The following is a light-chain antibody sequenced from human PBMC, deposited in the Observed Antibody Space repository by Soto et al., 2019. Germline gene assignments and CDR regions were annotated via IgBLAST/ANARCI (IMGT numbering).Light chain of an antibody. J-gene: IGLJ2*01. CDR1: SGHSTYI. CDR3: ETWDTNGGV. Sequence: QPVLTQSSSASASLGSSFKLTCTLSSGHSTYIIAWHQQQPGQAPRFLMKLDGSGSYNKGSGVPDRFSGSSSGADRYLTISNLQSEDEADYYCETWDTNGGVFGGGTKLTVL. V-gene: IGLV4-60*03. CDR2: LDGSGSY.